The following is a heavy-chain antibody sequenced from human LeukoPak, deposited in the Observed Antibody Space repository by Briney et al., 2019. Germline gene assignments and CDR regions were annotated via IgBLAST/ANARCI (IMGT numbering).Heavy chain of an antibody. CDR3: ARVFSTNYYDDRGWFDP. J-gene: IGHJ5*02. CDR2: LHYSGST. V-gene: IGHV4-39*07. Sequence: NPSETLSLTCTVSGGSISNSYYYWGWIRQPPGKGLEWIGSLHYSGSTYYNPSLKSRVTISVDTSKNQFSLKLSSVTAADTAVYYCARVFSTNYYDDRGWFDPWGQGTLVTVSS. D-gene: IGHD3-22*01. CDR1: GGSISNSYYY.